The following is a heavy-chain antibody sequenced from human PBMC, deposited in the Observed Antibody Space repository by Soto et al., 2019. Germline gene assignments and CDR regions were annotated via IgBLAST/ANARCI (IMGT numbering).Heavy chain of an antibody. CDR1: GDSISNYY. Sequence: QVQLQESGPGLVKPSETLSLTCTVSGDSISNYYWNWIRQPPGKGLEWIGYSHYSGNTNYNPALMSRVTISVDTSKNQFSLKLSSVTAADTAVYYCASGRWLQLPGYWGQGTLVTVSS. CDR2: SHYSGNT. D-gene: IGHD5-12*01. V-gene: IGHV4-59*01. CDR3: ASGRWLQLPGY. J-gene: IGHJ4*02.